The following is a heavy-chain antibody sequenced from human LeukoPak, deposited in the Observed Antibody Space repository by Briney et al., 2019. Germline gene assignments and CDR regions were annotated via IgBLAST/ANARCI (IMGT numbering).Heavy chain of an antibody. J-gene: IGHJ5*02. Sequence: EASVKVSCKSSGFTFTGYYMHRVRQAPGQGLERMGIINPSGHITNYAQKFQGRLTVTRDTPTSTVYMELSSLRSDDTAVYYCVRDNSIADRGWWFDPWGQGTLVTVSS. CDR3: VRDNSIADRGWWFDP. CDR1: GFTFTGYY. CDR2: INPSGHIT. V-gene: IGHV1-46*01. D-gene: IGHD1-14*01.